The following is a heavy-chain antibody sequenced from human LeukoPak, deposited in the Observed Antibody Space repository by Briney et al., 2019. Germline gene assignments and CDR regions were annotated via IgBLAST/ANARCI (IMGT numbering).Heavy chain of an antibody. CDR3: VRGGASTWS. V-gene: IGHV3-74*01. CDR1: GFTFKNYW. Sequence: GGSLRLSCAASGFTFKNYWMHWVRQAPGKGPVWVSRINDGGSSTTYADSVKGRFTISRDDAKNTLYLQMNSLRAEDTAVYYCVRGGASTWSWGQGTLVTVSS. D-gene: IGHD2-15*01. J-gene: IGHJ5*02. CDR2: INDGGSST.